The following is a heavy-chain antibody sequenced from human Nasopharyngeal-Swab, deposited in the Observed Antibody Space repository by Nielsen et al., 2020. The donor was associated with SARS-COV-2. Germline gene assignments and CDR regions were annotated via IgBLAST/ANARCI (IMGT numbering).Heavy chain of an antibody. CDR1: GFTFSSYE. CDR3: ARDNLDPFGGVIVHDAFDI. D-gene: IGHD3-16*02. J-gene: IGHJ3*02. Sequence: GESLKISCAASGFTFSSYEMNWVRQAPGKGLEWVSYISSSGSTIYYADSVKGRFTISRDNAKNSLYLQMNSLRAEDTAVYYCARDNLDPFGGVIVHDAFDIWGQGTMVTVSS. V-gene: IGHV3-48*03. CDR2: ISSSGSTI.